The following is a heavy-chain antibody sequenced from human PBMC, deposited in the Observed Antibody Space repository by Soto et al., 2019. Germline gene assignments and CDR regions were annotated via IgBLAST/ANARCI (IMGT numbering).Heavy chain of an antibody. Sequence: LRLSCAASGFTFSSYAMHWVRQAPGKGLEWVAVISYDGSNKYYADSVKGRFTISRDNSKNTLYLQMNSLRAEDTAVYYCARDRIAVAGTFKFDYWGQGALVTVSS. CDR1: GFTFSSYA. D-gene: IGHD6-19*01. CDR3: ARDRIAVAGTFKFDY. J-gene: IGHJ4*02. CDR2: ISYDGSNK. V-gene: IGHV3-30-3*01.